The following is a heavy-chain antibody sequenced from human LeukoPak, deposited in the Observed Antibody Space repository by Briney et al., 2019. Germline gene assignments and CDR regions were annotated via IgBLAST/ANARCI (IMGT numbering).Heavy chain of an antibody. CDR1: GFTFSNYA. J-gene: IGHJ6*04. CDR2: ISGSGGRT. V-gene: IGHV3-23*01. CDR3: AELGITMIGGV. Sequence: PGGSLRLSCAVSGFTFSNYAMSWVRQAPGKGLEWVSAISGSGGRTHYADSVKGRFTISRDNAKNSLYLQMNSLRAEDTAVYYCAELGITMIGGVWGKGTTVTISS. D-gene: IGHD3-10*02.